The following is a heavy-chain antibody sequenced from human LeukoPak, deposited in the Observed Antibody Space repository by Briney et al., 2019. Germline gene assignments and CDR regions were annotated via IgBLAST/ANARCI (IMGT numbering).Heavy chain of an antibody. D-gene: IGHD5-18*01. J-gene: IGHJ4*02. Sequence: GGSLRLSCAPSAFTFSSFWMTWVRQAPGKGLEWVSVIYSGGSTYYADSVKGRFTISRDNSKNTLYLQMNSLRAEDTAVYYCARDGGGSYGVDYWGQGTLVTVSS. V-gene: IGHV3-53*01. CDR3: ARDGGGSYGVDY. CDR2: IYSGGST. CDR1: AFTFSSFW.